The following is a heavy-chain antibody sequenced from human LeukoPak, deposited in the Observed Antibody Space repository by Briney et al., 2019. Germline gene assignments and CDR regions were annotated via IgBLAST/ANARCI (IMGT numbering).Heavy chain of an antibody. J-gene: IGHJ3*02. D-gene: IGHD1-26*01. V-gene: IGHV4-39*01. Sequence: SETLSLTCTVSGGSISSSSYYWGWIRQPPGKGLEWIGSIYYSGSTYYNPSLKSRVTISVDTSKNQFSLKLSSVTAADTAVYYCARAGSYPAFDIWAKGQWSPSLQ. CDR3: ARAGSYPAFDI. CDR2: IYYSGST. CDR1: GGSISSSSYY.